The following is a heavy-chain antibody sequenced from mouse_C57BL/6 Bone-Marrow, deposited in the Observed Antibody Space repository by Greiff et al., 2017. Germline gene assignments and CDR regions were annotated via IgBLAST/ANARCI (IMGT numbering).Heavy chain of an antibody. D-gene: IGHD2-5*01. CDR3: ARKTRYNNYNWYFDV. Sequence: EVKLQQSGPELVKPGASVKISCKASGYTFTDYYMNWVKQSHGKSLEWIGDINPNNGGTSYNQKFKGKATLTVDKSSSTAYMELRSLTSEDSAVYYCARKTRYNNYNWYFDVWGTGTTVTVSS. CDR2: INPNNGGT. J-gene: IGHJ1*03. CDR1: GYTFTDYY. V-gene: IGHV1-26*01.